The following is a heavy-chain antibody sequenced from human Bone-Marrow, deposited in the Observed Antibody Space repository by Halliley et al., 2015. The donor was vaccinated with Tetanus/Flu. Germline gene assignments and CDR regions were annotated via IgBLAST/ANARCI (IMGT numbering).Heavy chain of an antibody. CDR3: AKHSVGATPLFDS. CDR2: LYHGGTT. D-gene: IGHD1-26*01. J-gene: IGHJ4*01. Sequence: LVWIVGLYHGGTTHNNPPLKSRVPIYVAPSKNQFPLKMPSGTAADTAIYYCAKHSVGATPLFDSWGHGILVTISS. V-gene: IGHV4-39*01.